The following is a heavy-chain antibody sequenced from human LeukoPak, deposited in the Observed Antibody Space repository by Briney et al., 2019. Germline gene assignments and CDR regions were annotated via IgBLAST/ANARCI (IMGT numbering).Heavy chain of an antibody. CDR3: ARQSLALFSYYYDSSGPSPRY. CDR1: GDSISSSNYY. V-gene: IGHV4-39*01. D-gene: IGHD3-22*01. J-gene: IGHJ4*02. Sequence: KSSETLSLTCAVSGDSISSSNYYWGWIRQPPGKGLEWIGSIYNSGSTFYRPSLKSRVTISVDTSKNQFSLMLRSVTAADTAVYYCARQSLALFSYYYDSSGPSPRYWGQGTLVTVSS. CDR2: IYNSGST.